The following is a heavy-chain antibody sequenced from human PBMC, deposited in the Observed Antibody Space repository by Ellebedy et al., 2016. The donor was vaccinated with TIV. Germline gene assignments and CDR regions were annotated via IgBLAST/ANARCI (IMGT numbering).Heavy chain of an antibody. CDR2: INPNSGGT. V-gene: IGHV1-2*02. Sequence: ASVKVSCXASGYTFTGYYMHWVRQAPGQGLEWMGWINPNSGGTNYAQKFQGRVTMTRDTSISTAYMELSRLRSDDTAVYYCARVNTPPTDSASSSWSPPFDYWGQGTLVTVSS. J-gene: IGHJ4*02. CDR3: ARVNTPPTDSASSSWSPPFDY. CDR1: GYTFTGYY. D-gene: IGHD6-13*01.